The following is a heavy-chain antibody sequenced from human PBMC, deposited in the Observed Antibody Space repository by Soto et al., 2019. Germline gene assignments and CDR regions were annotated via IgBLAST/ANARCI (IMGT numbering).Heavy chain of an antibody. CDR2: IYYSGST. D-gene: IGHD1-26*01. CDR3: ARLVGATTNYYYGMDV. Sequence: SETLSLTCTVSGGSISSSSYYWGWIRQPPGKGLEWIGSIYYSGSTYYNPSLKSRVTISVDTSKNQFSLKLSSVTAADTAVYYCARLVGATTNYYYGMDVWGPGTTVTVSS. V-gene: IGHV4-39*01. CDR1: GGSISSSSYY. J-gene: IGHJ6*02.